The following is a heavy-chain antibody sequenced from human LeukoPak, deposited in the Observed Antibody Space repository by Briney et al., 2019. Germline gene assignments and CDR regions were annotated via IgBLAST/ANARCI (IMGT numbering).Heavy chain of an antibody. CDR1: GYTFTDYY. CDR3: ARSALDIVVVPAAGRDWFDP. CDR2: INPSGGST. V-gene: IGHV1-46*01. Sequence: VASLKVSCKASGYTFTDYYVHWVRQAPGQGLEWMGIINPSGGSTSYAQKFQGRVTMTRDTSTSTVYMELSSLRSEDTAVYYCARSALDIVVVPAAGRDWFDPWGQGTLVTVSS. J-gene: IGHJ5*02. D-gene: IGHD2-2*01.